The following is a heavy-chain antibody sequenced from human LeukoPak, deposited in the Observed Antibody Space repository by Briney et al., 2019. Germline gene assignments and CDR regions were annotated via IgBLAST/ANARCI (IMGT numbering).Heavy chain of an antibody. D-gene: IGHD3-16*01. Sequence: SETLSLTCTVSGGSISSYYWSWIRQPPGKGLEWIGYIYYSGSTYYNPSLKSRVTISVDTSKNQFSLKLSSVTAADTAVYYCARVNTLGVPSPWGQGILVTVSS. CDR1: GGSISSYY. V-gene: IGHV4-59*08. CDR3: ARVNTLGVPSP. CDR2: IYYSGST. J-gene: IGHJ5*02.